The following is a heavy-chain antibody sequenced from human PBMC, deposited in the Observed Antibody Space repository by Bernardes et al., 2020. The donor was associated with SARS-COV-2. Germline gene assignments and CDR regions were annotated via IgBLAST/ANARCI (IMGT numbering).Heavy chain of an antibody. V-gene: IGHV3-30*18. CDR2: ISYDGSNK. Sequence: GGSLRLSCAASGFTFSSYGMHWVRQAPGKGLEWVAVISYDGSNKYYADSVKGRFTISRDNSKNTLYLQMNSLRAEDTAVYYCAKDRRAYYDFWSGPTGGMDVWGQGTTVTVSS. CDR3: AKDRRAYYDFWSGPTGGMDV. J-gene: IGHJ6*02. CDR1: GFTFSSYG. D-gene: IGHD3-3*01.